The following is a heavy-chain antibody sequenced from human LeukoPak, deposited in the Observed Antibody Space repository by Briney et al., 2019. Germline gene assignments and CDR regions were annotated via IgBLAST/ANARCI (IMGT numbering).Heavy chain of an antibody. CDR3: ARDLDY. Sequence: SETLSLTCTVSGGSISSYYWSWIRQPPGKGLEWIGYIYYSGSTNYNPSLKSRVTISVDTSKNQFSLKLSSVTAADTAVYYCARDLDYWGQGTLVTVSS. CDR2: IYYSGST. J-gene: IGHJ4*02. CDR1: GGSISSYY. V-gene: IGHV4-59*01.